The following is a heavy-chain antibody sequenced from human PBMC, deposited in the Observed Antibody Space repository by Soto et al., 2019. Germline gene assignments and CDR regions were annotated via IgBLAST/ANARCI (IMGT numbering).Heavy chain of an antibody. J-gene: IGHJ6*02. CDR2: ISSSSSYI. V-gene: IGHV3-21*01. CDR1: GFSVGGNH. Sequence: PGGSLRLSCAASGFSVGGNHLTWVRQAPGKGLEWVSSISSSSSYIYYADSVKGRFTISRDNAKNSLYRQMNSLRAEDKAVYCCAGGAPQSSQNYYYYYGMDVWGQGT. D-gene: IGHD1-26*01. CDR3: AGGAPQSSQNYYYYYGMDV.